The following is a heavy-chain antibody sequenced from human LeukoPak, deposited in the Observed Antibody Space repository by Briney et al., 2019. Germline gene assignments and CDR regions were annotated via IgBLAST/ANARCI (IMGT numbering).Heavy chain of an antibody. CDR1: GFTFSSYG. D-gene: IGHD4-23*01. CDR2: ISYDGSNK. J-gene: IGHJ4*02. CDR3: ANLLRWEPY. Sequence: GRSLRLSCAASGFTFSSYGMHWVRQAPGKRLEWVAVISYDGSNKYYADSVKGRFTISRDNSKNTLYLQMNSLRAEDTAVYYCANLLRWEPYWGQGTLVTVSS. V-gene: IGHV3-30*18.